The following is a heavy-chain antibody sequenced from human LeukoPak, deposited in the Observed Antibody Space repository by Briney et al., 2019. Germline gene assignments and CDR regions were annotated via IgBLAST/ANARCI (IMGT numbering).Heavy chain of an antibody. V-gene: IGHV3-23*01. J-gene: IGHJ5*02. CDR2: ISGSGGST. CDR3: AKGQYLAAAEFSATS. Sequence: PGGSLRPSCAASGFTFSSYAMSWVRQAPGKGLEWVSAISGSGGSTYYADSVKGRFTISRDNSKNTLYLQMNSLRAEDTAVYYCAKGQYLAAAEFSATSWGQGTLVTVSS. D-gene: IGHD6-13*01. CDR1: GFTFSSYA.